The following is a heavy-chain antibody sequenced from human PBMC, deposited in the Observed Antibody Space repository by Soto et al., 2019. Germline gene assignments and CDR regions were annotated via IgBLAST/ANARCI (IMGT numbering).Heavy chain of an antibody. J-gene: IGHJ4*02. Sequence: EVQLVESGGGLVKPGGSLRLSCAASGFTFSSYSMNWVRQAPGKGLEWVSSISSSSSYIYYASSVKGRFTISRDNAKNQLYMQMNSVTAEDTAVCCCARDLTIREYDILTGYSGRWGRGTLVTVCS. CDR3: ARDLTIREYDILTGYSGR. V-gene: IGHV3-21*01. CDR1: GFTFSSYS. CDR2: ISSSSSYI. D-gene: IGHD3-9*01.